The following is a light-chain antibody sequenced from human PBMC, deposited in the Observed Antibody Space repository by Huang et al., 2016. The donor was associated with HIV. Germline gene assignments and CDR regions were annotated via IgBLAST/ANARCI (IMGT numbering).Light chain of an antibody. Sequence: IQMTQSPSSLSASVGDRVSISCRASQGISYSLAWYQQKPGKAPRLLVYAASRLESGVPSRFSGSGSGTDYTLTISSLQPEDVAIYCCQQYYSIPPTFGQGTKLEIK. CDR1: QGISYS. CDR3: QQYYSIPPT. J-gene: IGKJ2*01. V-gene: IGKV1-NL1*01. CDR2: AAS.